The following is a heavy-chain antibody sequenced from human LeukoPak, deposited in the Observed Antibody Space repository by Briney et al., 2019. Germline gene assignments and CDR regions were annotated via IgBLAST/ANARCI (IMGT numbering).Heavy chain of an antibody. Sequence: PGGSLRLSCAASGFTFSSYAMSWVRQAPGKGLEGVPAIMGSGGSTYYADSVKGRFTISRDNSKNTLYLQMNSLRAEDTAVYYCANALRGYCSSTSCYTGNWFDPWGQGTLVTVSS. V-gene: IGHV3-23*01. CDR1: GFTFSSYA. CDR2: IMGSGGST. J-gene: IGHJ5*02. D-gene: IGHD2-2*02. CDR3: ANALRGYCSSTSCYTGNWFDP.